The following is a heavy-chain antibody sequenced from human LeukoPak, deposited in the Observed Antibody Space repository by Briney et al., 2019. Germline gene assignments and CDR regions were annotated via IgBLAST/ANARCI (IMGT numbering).Heavy chain of an antibody. CDR1: GFTFSSYR. Sequence: GSLRLSCAASGFTFSSYRMNWVRQPPGKGLEWIGEIKHSGSTKYKSSLRGRVTISVDTSKNQLSLKLSSVTAADTAVYYCARVLTDTVWDYYYYYMDVWGKGTTVTVSS. J-gene: IGHJ6*03. V-gene: IGHV4-34*01. D-gene: IGHD5-18*01. CDR2: IKHSGST. CDR3: ARVLTDTVWDYYYYYMDV.